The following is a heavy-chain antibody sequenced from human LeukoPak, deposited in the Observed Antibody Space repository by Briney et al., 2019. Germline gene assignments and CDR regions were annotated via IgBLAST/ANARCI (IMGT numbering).Heavy chain of an antibody. V-gene: IGHV1-24*01. CDR2: FDPEHGEP. CDR3: SVNKFSGPGPFDF. D-gene: IGHD3-10*01. J-gene: IGHJ4*02. Sequence: ASVKVSCKVSGHSLTKLYTHWVRQAPGKGLEWLGGFDPEHGEPMYAQRFRGRVTVTEDTSTDTAYMELRRLKSEDTAVYYCSVNKFSGPGPFDFWGKGSLVTVS. CDR1: GHSLTKLY.